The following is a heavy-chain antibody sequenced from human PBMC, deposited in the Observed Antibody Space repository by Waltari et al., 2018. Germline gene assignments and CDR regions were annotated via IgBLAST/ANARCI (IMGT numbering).Heavy chain of an antibody. Sequence: QVQLQESGPGLVKPSETLSLTCSVSGYSISSGYYWGWLRQPPGKGLEWIGTIYHSGTTYYNPSLQSRISISMDTSKNQFSLKMYSVTAADTAVYYCTRDRVGYCSGGTCYSRWFDPWGQGTLVTVSS. D-gene: IGHD2-15*01. CDR3: TRDRVGYCSGGTCYSRWFDP. V-gene: IGHV4-38-2*02. J-gene: IGHJ5*02. CDR1: GYSISSGYY. CDR2: IYHSGTT.